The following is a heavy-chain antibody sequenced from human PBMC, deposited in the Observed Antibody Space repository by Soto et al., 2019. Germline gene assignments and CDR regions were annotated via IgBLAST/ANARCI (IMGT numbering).Heavy chain of an antibody. J-gene: IGHJ4*02. Sequence: LVESGGGLVQPGGSLRLSSAASGFTFSNIWMSWVRRSPEKGPEWVASISPDGGEIYYVDSVKGRFTISRDNTRNSLYLQMNSLRAEDTAVYYCAKGPRWGQGTLVTVSS. V-gene: IGHV3-7*01. CDR3: AKGPR. CDR1: GFTFSNIW. CDR2: ISPDGGEI.